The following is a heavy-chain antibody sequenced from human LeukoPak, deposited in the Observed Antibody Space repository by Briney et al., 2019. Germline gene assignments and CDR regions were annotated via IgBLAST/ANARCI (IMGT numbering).Heavy chain of an antibody. V-gene: IGHV3-30*18. CDR2: ISYDGSNK. J-gene: IGHJ4*02. CDR1: GFTFSSYG. D-gene: IGHD2-2*01. Sequence: ARSLRLSCAASGFTFSSYGMHWVRQAPGKGLEWVAVISYDGSNKYYADSVKGRFTISRDNSKNTLYLQMNSLRAEDTAVYYCAKVGGRGCSSTSCHDYWGQGTLVTVSS. CDR3: AKVGGRGCSSTSCHDY.